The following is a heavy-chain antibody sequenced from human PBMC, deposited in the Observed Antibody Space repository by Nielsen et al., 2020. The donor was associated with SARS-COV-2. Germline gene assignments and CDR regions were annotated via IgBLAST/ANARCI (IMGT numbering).Heavy chain of an antibody. CDR1: GGTFSSYA. CDR3: ARAVWFGENYFDY. V-gene: IGHV1-69*13. CDR2: IIPIFGTA. Sequence: SVKVSCKASGGTFSSYAISWVRQAPGQGLEWMGGIIPIFGTANYAQKFQGRVTITADESTSTAYMELRSLRSDDTAVYYCARAVWFGENYFDYWGQGTLVTVSS. J-gene: IGHJ4*02. D-gene: IGHD3-10*01.